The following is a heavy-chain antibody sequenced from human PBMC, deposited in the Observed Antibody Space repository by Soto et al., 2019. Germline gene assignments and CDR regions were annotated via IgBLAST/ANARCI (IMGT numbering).Heavy chain of an antibody. V-gene: IGHV3-7*05. CDR1: GFTFSTSW. Sequence: EVQLVESGGGLVQPGGSLKISCSASGFTFSTSWMSWVRQAPGKGLEWVANIKQDGSEEYYVDSVKGRFTVSRDNAKNSLYLQMNSLRVEDTAVYFCARGPRHSDAYWGQGTTVTVSS. J-gene: IGHJ6*02. CDR3: ARGPRHSDAY. D-gene: IGHD5-18*01. CDR2: IKQDGSEE.